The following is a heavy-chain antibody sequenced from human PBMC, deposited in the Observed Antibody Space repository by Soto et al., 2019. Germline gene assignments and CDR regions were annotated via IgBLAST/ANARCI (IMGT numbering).Heavy chain of an antibody. V-gene: IGHV3-23*01. CDR3: ANERAARGIDY. Sequence: EVRLLESGGGLVQPGGSLRLSCAASGFTYTTYAMTWVRQTPGKGLEWVSTISTSGGNRYYADSVKGRFTISRDNSEKTVYLQMNSLRGDDTALYCCANERAARGIDYWGPGTLVTVSS. D-gene: IGHD6-6*01. CDR1: GFTYTTYA. J-gene: IGHJ4*01. CDR2: ISTSGGNR.